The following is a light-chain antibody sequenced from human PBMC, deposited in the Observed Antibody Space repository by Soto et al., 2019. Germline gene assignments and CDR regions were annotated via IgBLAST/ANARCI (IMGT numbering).Light chain of an antibody. Sequence: DIPMTQSPSSLPASVGDRVTITCRASQNINNFLNWYQQRPGKAPKLLIYAASGLQTGVPSRFSGSGSGTDFSLSISSLQPEDFATYYCQQSYKNPYTFGPGTKLEIK. CDR2: AAS. J-gene: IGKJ2*01. V-gene: IGKV1-39*01. CDR3: QQSYKNPYT. CDR1: QNINNF.